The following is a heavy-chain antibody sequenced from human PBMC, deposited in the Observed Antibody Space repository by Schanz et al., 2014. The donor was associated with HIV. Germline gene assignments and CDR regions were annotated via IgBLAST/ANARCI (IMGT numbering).Heavy chain of an antibody. V-gene: IGHV3-7*01. CDR1: GFRFRSYW. D-gene: IGHD5-18*01. CDR3: AKSNGGDTAVVQYYFDY. CDR2: IKEDGIEK. Sequence: EQLVESGGGVVQPGRSLRLSCAASGFRFRSYWMSWVRQAPGKGLEWVANIKEDGIEKYYVDSVKGRFTISRDNAKNSLYVNMYSLRAEDTAVYFCAKSNGGDTAVVQYYFDYWGQGTLVSVSS. J-gene: IGHJ4*02.